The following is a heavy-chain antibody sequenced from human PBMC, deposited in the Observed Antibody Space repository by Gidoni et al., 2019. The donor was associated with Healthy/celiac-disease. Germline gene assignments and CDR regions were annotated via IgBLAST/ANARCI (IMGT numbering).Heavy chain of an antibody. V-gene: IGHV6-1*01. D-gene: IGHD4-17*01. J-gene: IGHJ5*02. CDR3: ASTPAMGYGGNPGWFDP. CDR2: TYYRSKWYN. CDR1: GDSVSSNSAA. Sequence: QVQLQQSGPGLVKPSQTLSLTCAISGDSVSSNSAAWNWIRQSPSRGLEWLGRTYYRSKWYNDYAVSVKSRITINPDTSKNQFSQQLNSVTPEDTAVYYCASTPAMGYGGNPGWFDPWGQGTLVTVSS.